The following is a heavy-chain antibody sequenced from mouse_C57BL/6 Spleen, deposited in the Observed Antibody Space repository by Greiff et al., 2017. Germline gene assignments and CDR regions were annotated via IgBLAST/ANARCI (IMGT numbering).Heavy chain of an antibody. CDR3: ARGGLLPYYFDY. CDR2: IRNKANGYTT. J-gene: IGHJ2*01. D-gene: IGHD2-3*01. CDR1: GFTFTDYY. Sequence: DVMLVESGGGLVQPGGSLSLSCAASGFTFTDYYMSWVRQPPGKALEWLGFIRNKANGYTTEYSASVKGRFTISRDNSQSILYLQMNALRAEDSATYYCARGGLLPYYFDYWGQGTTLTVSS. V-gene: IGHV7-3*01.